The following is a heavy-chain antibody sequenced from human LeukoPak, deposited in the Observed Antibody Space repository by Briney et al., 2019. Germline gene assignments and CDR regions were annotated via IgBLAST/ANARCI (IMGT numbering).Heavy chain of an antibody. CDR1: GGSISSSSYY. J-gene: IGHJ5*02. CDR3: AVPMTTVTTGGDP. D-gene: IGHD4-17*01. CDR2: IYYSGST. Sequence: SETLSLTCTVSGGSISSSSYYWGWIRQPPGKGLEWIGGIYYSGSTYYNPSLKSRVTISVDTSKNQFSLKLSSVTAADTAVYYCAVPMTTVTTGGDPWGQGTLVTVSS. V-gene: IGHV4-39*01.